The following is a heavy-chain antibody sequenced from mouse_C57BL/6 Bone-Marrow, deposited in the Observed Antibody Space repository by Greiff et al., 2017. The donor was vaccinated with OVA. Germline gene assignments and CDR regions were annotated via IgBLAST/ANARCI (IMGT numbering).Heavy chain of an antibody. CDR2: IDPETGGT. CDR1: GYTFTDYE. V-gene: IGHV1-15*01. CDR3: THTGYGYDEEAY. Sequence: QVQLQQSGAELVRPGASVTLSCKASGYTFTDYEMHWVKQTPVHGLEWIGAIDPETGGTAYNQKFKGKAILTADKSSSTAYMELRSLKSEDSAVYYWTHTGYGYDEEAYWGQGTLVTVSA. J-gene: IGHJ3*01. D-gene: IGHD2-2*01.